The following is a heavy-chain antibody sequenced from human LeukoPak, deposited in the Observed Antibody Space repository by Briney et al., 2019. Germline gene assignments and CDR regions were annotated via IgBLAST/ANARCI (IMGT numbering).Heavy chain of an antibody. CDR3: AKDTGYGSGSYYDFDY. V-gene: IGHV3-53*01. CDR1: GFTVSSNY. CDR2: IYSGGST. J-gene: IGHJ4*02. D-gene: IGHD3-10*01. Sequence: GGSLRLSCAASGFTVSSNYMSWVRQAPGKGLEWVSVIYSGGSTYYADSVKGRFTISRDNSKNTLYLQMNSLRAEDTAVYYCAKDTGYGSGSYYDFDYWGQGTLVTVSS.